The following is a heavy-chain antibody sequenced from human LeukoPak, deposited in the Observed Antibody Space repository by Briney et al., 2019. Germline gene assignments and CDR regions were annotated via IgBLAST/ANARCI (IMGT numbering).Heavy chain of an antibody. D-gene: IGHD1-26*01. J-gene: IGHJ3*02. CDR2: INSDGSST. Sequence: PGGSLRLSCAASGFTFSSYWMHWVRQAPGKGLVWVSRINSDGSSTNYADSVKGRLTIPRDNAKNTLYLQMNSLRAEDTAVYYCARGGVYSRDAFDIWGQGTMVTVSS. CDR3: ARGGVYSRDAFDI. V-gene: IGHV3-74*01. CDR1: GFTFSSYW.